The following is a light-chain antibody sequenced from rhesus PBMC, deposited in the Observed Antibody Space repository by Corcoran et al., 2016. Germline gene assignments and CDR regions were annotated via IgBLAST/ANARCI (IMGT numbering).Light chain of an antibody. CDR2: YAS. CDR1: QDIINY. J-gene: IGKJ1*01. V-gene: IGKV1S14*01. Sequence: DIQMTQSPSSLSASVGDTVTITCRASQDIINYLAWYQQKPGKAPRPLIYYASNLESGVPSRFSGTGSGTYFTLTISSLQPEDFAIYYCQQLNTYPWTFGHGTKVEIK. CDR3: QQLNTYPWT.